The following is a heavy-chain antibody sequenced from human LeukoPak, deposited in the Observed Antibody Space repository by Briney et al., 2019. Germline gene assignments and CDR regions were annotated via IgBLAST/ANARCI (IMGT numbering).Heavy chain of an antibody. J-gene: IGHJ3*02. V-gene: IGHV4-4*07. CDR1: GGSISSYY. Sequence: SETLSLTCTVSGGSISSYYWSWIRQPAGKGLEWIGRIYTSGSTNYNPSLKSRLTMSVDTSKNQFSLKLSSVTAADTAVYYCARDPRVLTGYPLGAFDIWGQGTMVTVSS. D-gene: IGHD3-9*01. CDR2: IYTSGST. CDR3: ARDPRVLTGYPLGAFDI.